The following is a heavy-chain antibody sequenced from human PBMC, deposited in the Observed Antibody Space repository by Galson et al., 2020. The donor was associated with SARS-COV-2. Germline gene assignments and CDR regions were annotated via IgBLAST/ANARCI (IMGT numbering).Heavy chain of an antibody. D-gene: IGHD4-17*01. V-gene: IGHV4-30-4*01. Sequence: SETLSLTCTVSGDSISSDDFYWSWIRQTPGTGLEWIGDIHSSGNTYYNPSLMSRGTTSVDTSKNQFSLRLSSVTAADTAVYFCARTSSTATREYYFDYWGQGTLVSVSS. J-gene: IGHJ4*02. CDR2: IHSSGNT. CDR3: ARTSSTATREYYFDY. CDR1: GDSISSDDFY.